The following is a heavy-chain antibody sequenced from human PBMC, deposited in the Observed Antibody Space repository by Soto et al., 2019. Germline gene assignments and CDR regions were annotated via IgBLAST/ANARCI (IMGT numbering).Heavy chain of an antibody. CDR2: IKSKADGGTT. Sequence: PGGSLRLSCAASGFTFSSYGMHWVRQAPGKGLEWVGRIKSKADGGTTDYAAPVKGRFTISRDDSENTLYLQMNSLKSDDTAVYYCTTARVTIFGVVTTDLFYFWGQGALVTVSS. CDR1: GFTFSSYG. V-gene: IGHV3-15*01. J-gene: IGHJ4*02. CDR3: TTARVTIFGVVTTDLFYF. D-gene: IGHD3-3*01.